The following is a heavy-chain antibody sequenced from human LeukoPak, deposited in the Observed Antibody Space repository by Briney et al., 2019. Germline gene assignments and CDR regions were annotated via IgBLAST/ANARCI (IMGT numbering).Heavy chain of an antibody. J-gene: IGHJ4*02. V-gene: IGHV4-61*05. Sequence: SETLSLTCTVSGGSISSSSYYWSWIRQPPGKGLEWIGYIYYSGSTNYNPSLKSRVTISVDTSKNQFSLKLSSVTAADTAVYYCARHFSDPSQWLDLGAFDYWGQGTLVTVSS. CDR3: ARHFSDPSQWLDLGAFDY. CDR2: IYYSGST. CDR1: GGSISSSSYY. D-gene: IGHD6-19*01.